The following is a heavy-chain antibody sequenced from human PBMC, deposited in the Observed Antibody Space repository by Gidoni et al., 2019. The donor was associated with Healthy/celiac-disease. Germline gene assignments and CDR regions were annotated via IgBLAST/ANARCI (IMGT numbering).Heavy chain of an antibody. CDR3: ARAIAVAGPYYYYGMDV. Sequence: QVQLVQSGAEVKKPGASVKVSCKASGYTFTGSYMHWVRQAPGQGLEWMGWINPNSGGTNYAQKFQGWVTMTRDTSISTAYMELSRLRSDDTAVYYCARAIAVAGPYYYYGMDVWGQGTTVTVSS. J-gene: IGHJ6*02. CDR1: GYTFTGSY. V-gene: IGHV1-2*04. CDR2: INPNSGGT. D-gene: IGHD6-19*01.